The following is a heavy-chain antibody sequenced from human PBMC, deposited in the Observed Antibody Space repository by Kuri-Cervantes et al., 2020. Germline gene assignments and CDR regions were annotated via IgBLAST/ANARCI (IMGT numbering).Heavy chain of an antibody. CDR2: ISGSGGST. V-gene: IGHV3-23*01. CDR1: GFTFSSYA. CDR3: AKDHPPRGFDY. D-gene: IGHD3-10*01. Sequence: GESLKISCAASGFTFSSYAMSWVRQAPGKGLEWVSAISGSGGSTYYADSVKGRFTISRDNSKNTLYLQMNSLRAEDTAVYYCAKDHPPRGFDYWGQGTLVTVSS. J-gene: IGHJ4*02.